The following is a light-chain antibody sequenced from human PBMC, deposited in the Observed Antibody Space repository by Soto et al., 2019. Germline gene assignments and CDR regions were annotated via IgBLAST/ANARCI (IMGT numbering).Light chain of an antibody. J-gene: IGKJ1*01. CDR1: QSLSSSS. Sequence: EIVLTQSPGTLSLSPGERATLSCRASQSLSSSSLACYQHTPGQAPRLLFYAASSRATDIPSRFSGSGSGTDFTLTSTRLEHEDFAVYYWQQYSSSPRTFGQGTKVEIK. CDR2: AAS. V-gene: IGKV3-20*01. CDR3: QQYSSSPRT.